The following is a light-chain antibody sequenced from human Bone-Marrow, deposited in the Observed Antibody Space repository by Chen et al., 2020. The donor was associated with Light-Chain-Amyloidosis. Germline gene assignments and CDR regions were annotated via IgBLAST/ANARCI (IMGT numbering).Light chain of an antibody. CDR3: QQYGTSPLT. CDR1: QTISSNY. J-gene: IGKJ4*01. Sequence: IVLTQSPGTLSLSPGEGANLSCRASQTISSNYLTCYQQKFGQAPRLLIYGSSSRATGIPDRFTGRGSGTDVTLTINRLEPEDFAMDYCQQYGTSPLTFGGGTKVEIK. V-gene: IGKV3-20*01. CDR2: GSS.